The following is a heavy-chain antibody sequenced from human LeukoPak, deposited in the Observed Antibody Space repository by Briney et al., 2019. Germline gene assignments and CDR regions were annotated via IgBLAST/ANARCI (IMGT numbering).Heavy chain of an antibody. D-gene: IGHD5/OR15-5a*01. V-gene: IGHV3-23*01. Sequence: GGSLRLSCVASGFTFNTYTMNWVRQAPGKGLEWISCVGRDGSIHYADSVKGRFTISRDNSKNTLYLQMNSLRAEDTAVYYCARGLYVHFEYWGQGTLVTVSS. J-gene: IGHJ4*02. CDR2: VGRDGSI. CDR1: GFTFNTYT. CDR3: ARGLYVHFEY.